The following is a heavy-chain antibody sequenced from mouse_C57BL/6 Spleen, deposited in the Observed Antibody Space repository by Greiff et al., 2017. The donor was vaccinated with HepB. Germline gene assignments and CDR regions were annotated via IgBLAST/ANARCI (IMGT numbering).Heavy chain of an antibody. CDR3: TAGGTEYFDV. V-gene: IGHV6-3*01. CDR1: GFTFSNYW. CDR2: IRLKSDNYAT. Sequence: DVHLVESGGGLVQPGGSMKLSCVASGFTFSNYWMNWVRQSPEKGLEWVAQIRLKSDNYATHYAESVKGRFTISRDDSKSSVYLQMNNLRAEDTGIYYCTAGGTEYFDVWGTGTTVTVSS. D-gene: IGHD3-3*01. J-gene: IGHJ1*03.